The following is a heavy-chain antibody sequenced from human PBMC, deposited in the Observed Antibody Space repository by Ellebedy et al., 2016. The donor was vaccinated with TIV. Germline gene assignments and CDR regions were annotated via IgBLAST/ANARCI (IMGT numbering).Heavy chain of an antibody. J-gene: IGHJ4*02. CDR3: ARVTDTAMATLDY. D-gene: IGHD5-18*01. Sequence: ASVKVSCKASSYTFTNYGISWVRQAPGQGLEWMGWIGAYNGNTNYAQKLQGRVTMTTDPSTSTAYMELRSLRSDDTAVYYCARVTDTAMATLDYWGQGTLVTVSS. CDR1: SYTFTNYG. V-gene: IGHV1-18*04. CDR2: IGAYNGNT.